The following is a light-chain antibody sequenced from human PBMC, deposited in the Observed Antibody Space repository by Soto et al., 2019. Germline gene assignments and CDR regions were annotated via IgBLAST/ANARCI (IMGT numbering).Light chain of an antibody. J-gene: IGLJ1*01. CDR3: SSYTSSSNDNV. Sequence: QSALTQPASVSGSPGQSITISCTGTSSDVGGYNYVSWYQQHPGKAPKLMIYEVSNRPSWVSNRFSRSKSGNTASLTISGLQAEDEADYYCSSYTSSSNDNVFGAGTKVTVL. V-gene: IGLV2-14*01. CDR2: EVS. CDR1: SSDVGGYNY.